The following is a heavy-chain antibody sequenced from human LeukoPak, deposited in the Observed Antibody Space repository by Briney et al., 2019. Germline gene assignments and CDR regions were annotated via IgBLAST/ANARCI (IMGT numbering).Heavy chain of an antibody. CDR3: ARGGVYAGILPSTAFDI. J-gene: IGHJ3*02. Sequence: SETLSLTCAVYGGSFSGYYWSWIRQPPGKGLEWIGEINHSGSTNYNPSLKSRVTISVDTSKNQFSLKLCSVTAAGTAVYYCARGGVYAGILPSTAFDIWGQGTLVTVSS. CDR2: INHSGST. D-gene: IGHD2/OR15-2a*01. V-gene: IGHV4-34*01. CDR1: GGSFSGYY.